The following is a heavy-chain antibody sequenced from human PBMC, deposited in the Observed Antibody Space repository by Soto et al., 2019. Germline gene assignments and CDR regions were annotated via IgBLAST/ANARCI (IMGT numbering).Heavy chain of an antibody. CDR2: IITVLGTT. D-gene: IGHD2-21*01. J-gene: IGHJ6*02. V-gene: IGHV1-69*08. Sequence: QVQLVQSGAELKKTGSSVRVSCRASGDTFSSYAVNWVRQAPGRGLEWMGRIITVLGTTDYAQKFKGRVTITAEKSTKTXYMXLSSLRSEDTAVYYCARRRYCGYDCYHKHYYGMDVWGQGTTVTVAS. CDR3: ARRRYCGYDCYHKHYYGMDV. CDR1: GDTFSSYA.